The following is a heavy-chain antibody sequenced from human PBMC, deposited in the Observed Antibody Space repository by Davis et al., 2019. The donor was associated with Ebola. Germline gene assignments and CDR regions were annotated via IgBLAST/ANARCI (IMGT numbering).Heavy chain of an antibody. J-gene: IGHJ3*01. CDR3: VRDYGWGFEV. Sequence: GESLKISCTVSGFTFSHYGFHWVRQAPGKGLEWLTFIRPDGIDKYYGDSVKGRLTISRDNPKNTLYLQMNGLRVEDTALYYCVRDYGWGFEVWGQGTMVTVSS. CDR1: GFTFSHYG. V-gene: IGHV3-30*02. D-gene: IGHD3-10*01. CDR2: IRPDGIDK.